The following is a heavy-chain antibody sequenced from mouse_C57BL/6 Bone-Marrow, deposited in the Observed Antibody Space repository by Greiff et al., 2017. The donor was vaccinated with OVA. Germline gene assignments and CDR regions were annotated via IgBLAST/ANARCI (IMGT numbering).Heavy chain of an antibody. CDR3: ARRGIYDYRAMDY. CDR2: IYPGSGST. D-gene: IGHD2-4*01. Sequence: VQLQQPGAELVKPGASVKMSCKASGYTFTSYWITWVKQRPGQGLEWIGDIYPGSGSTNYNEKFKSKATLTVDTSSSTAYMQLSSLTSEDSAVDYCARRGIYDYRAMDYWGQGTSVTVSS. J-gene: IGHJ4*01. V-gene: IGHV1-55*01. CDR1: GYTFTSYW.